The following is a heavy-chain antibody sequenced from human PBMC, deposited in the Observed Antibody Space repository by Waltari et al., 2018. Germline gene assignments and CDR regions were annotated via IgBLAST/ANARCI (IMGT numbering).Heavy chain of an antibody. V-gene: IGHV1-69-2*01. CDR3: ATGYCSGGSCHNWFDP. CDR1: GYTCTDYY. Sequence: EVQLVQSGAEVKKPGATVKISCKVCGYTCTDYYMHWVQQPPGKGLEWMGLVDPEDVETKYAEMCQGRVTITVDTSTDTAYMVLSSLRSEDTAVYYWATGYCSGGSCHNWFDPWGQGTLVTVSS. D-gene: IGHD2-15*01. CDR2: VDPEDVET. J-gene: IGHJ5*02.